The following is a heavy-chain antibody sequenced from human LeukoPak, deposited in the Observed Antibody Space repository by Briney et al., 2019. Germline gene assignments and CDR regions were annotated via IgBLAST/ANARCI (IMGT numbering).Heavy chain of an antibody. J-gene: IGHJ3*02. Sequence: QAGGSLRLSCAASGFTFSSYDMNWVRQAPGKGLEWVSYISSSGSTIYYADSVKGRLTISRDNAKNSLYLQMNSLRAEDTALYYCARVSEWEPPTGAFDIWGQGTMVTVSS. D-gene: IGHD1-26*01. CDR1: GFTFSSYD. CDR3: ARVSEWEPPTGAFDI. CDR2: ISSSGSTI. V-gene: IGHV3-48*03.